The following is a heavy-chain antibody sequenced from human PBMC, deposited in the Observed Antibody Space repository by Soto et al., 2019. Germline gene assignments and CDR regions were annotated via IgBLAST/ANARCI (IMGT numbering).Heavy chain of an antibody. D-gene: IGHD6-13*01. CDR2: IDPSDSYT. CDR3: ASLYSSPCGMDV. CDR1: GYSFTSYW. J-gene: IGHJ6*02. V-gene: IGHV5-10-1*01. Sequence: GEALKISCKGSGYSFTSYWISWVRQMPGKGLEWMGRIDPSDSYTNYSPSFQGHVTISADKSISTAYLQWSSLKASDTAMYYCASLYSSPCGMDVWGQGTTVTVSS.